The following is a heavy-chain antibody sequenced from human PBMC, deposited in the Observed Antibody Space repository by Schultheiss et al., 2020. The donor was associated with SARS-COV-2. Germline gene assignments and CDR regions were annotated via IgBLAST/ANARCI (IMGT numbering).Heavy chain of an antibody. V-gene: IGHV3-74*01. CDR1: GFTFSSYW. Sequence: GGSLRLSCAASGFTFSSYWMHWVRQAPGKGLVWVSRINSDGSSTSYADSVKGRFTISRDNAKNSLYLQMNSLRAEDTAVYYCARDIAAAGTGWFDPWGQGTLVTVSS. CDR3: ARDIAAAGTGWFDP. D-gene: IGHD6-13*01. J-gene: IGHJ5*02. CDR2: INSDGSST.